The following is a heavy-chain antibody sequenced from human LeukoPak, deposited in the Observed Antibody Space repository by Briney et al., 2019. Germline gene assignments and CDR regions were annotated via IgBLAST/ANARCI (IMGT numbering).Heavy chain of an antibody. CDR3: ARQRYCSSTSCPQDY. D-gene: IGHD2-2*01. CDR1: GYAFTGYY. Sequence: ASVKVSCKASGYAFTGYYMHWVRQAPGQGLEWMGWINPNSGGTNYAQKFQGRVTMTRDTSISTAYMELSRLRSDDTAVYYCARQRYCSSTSCPQDYWGQGTLVTVSS. CDR2: INPNSGGT. J-gene: IGHJ4*02. V-gene: IGHV1-2*02.